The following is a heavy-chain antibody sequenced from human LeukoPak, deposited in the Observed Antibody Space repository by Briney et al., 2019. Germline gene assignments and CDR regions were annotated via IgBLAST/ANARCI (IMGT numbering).Heavy chain of an antibody. CDR3: AGDWGGFNWFDP. V-gene: IGHV1-18*01. J-gene: IGHJ5*02. Sequence: ASVKVSCKASGYTFTSYGVSWVRQAPGQGLEWMGWISAYNGNTNYAQKLQGRVTMTTDTSTSTAYMELRSLRSDDTAVYYCAGDWGGFNWFDPWGQGTLGTVSS. D-gene: IGHD3-16*01. CDR2: ISAYNGNT. CDR1: GYTFTSYG.